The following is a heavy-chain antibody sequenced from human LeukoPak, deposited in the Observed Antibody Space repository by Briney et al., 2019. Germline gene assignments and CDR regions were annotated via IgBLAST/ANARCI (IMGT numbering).Heavy chain of an antibody. V-gene: IGHV3-7*01. Sequence: PGGSLRLSCAGSGFTFSTYWMSWVRQAPGKGLDWVANIRQDGTDKYYVDSVKGRFTISRDNAKNSLYLQMNSLRAEDTAVYYCARDSFSDSSGYFYYYYGMDVWGQGTTVTVSS. J-gene: IGHJ6*02. D-gene: IGHD3-22*01. CDR2: IRQDGTDK. CDR1: GFTFSTYW. CDR3: ARDSFSDSSGYFYYYYGMDV.